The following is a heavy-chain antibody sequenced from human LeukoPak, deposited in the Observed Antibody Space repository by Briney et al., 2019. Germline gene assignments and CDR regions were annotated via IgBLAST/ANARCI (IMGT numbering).Heavy chain of an antibody. Sequence: SETLSLTCTVSGGSISSGSYYWSSIRQPAGKGLEWIGRIYTSGSTNYNPSLKSRVTISVDTSKNQFSLKLSSVTAADTAVYYCARDLGYCSGGSCYHDYWGQGTLVTVSS. V-gene: IGHV4-61*02. D-gene: IGHD2-15*01. CDR1: GGSISSGSYY. CDR2: IYTSGST. J-gene: IGHJ4*02. CDR3: ARDLGYCSGGSCYHDY.